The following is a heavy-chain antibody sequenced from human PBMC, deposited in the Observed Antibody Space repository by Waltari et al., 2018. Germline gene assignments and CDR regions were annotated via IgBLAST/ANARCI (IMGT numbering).Heavy chain of an antibody. CDR2: IGPDGSDK. V-gene: IGHV3-7*01. Sequence: EAQLVQSGGGLFQPGGSLTLSRAAPGFAFSRFWMPWIRQAPGQGLQWVAHIGPDGSDKYYVDSVKGRFTISRDNAENSLLLQMSSLRVEDTALYYCVGWNDPINSWGQGTLVAVSS. CDR3: VGWNDPINS. D-gene: IGHD1-1*01. CDR1: GFAFSRFW. J-gene: IGHJ4*02.